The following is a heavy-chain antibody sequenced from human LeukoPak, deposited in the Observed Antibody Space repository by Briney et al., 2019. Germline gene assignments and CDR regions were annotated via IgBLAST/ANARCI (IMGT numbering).Heavy chain of an antibody. Sequence: GGSLRLSCAASGFTFSGSTMQWVRQAPGKGLEWVSAISGSGGSTYYADSVKGRFTISRDNSKNTLYLQMNSLRAEDTAVYYCAKDPRITIFGVDTPSDYWGQGTLVTVSS. CDR1: GFTFSGST. CDR3: AKDPRITIFGVDTPSDY. V-gene: IGHV3-23*01. J-gene: IGHJ4*02. D-gene: IGHD3-3*01. CDR2: ISGSGGST.